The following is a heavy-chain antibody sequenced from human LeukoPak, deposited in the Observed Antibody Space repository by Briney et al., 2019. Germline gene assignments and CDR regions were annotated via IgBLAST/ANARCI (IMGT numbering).Heavy chain of an antibody. CDR1: GGSISSSFYY. CDR2: TYYSGTT. J-gene: IGHJ4*02. D-gene: IGHD3-22*01. CDR3: ARHGYYYYTSGYFGY. V-gene: IGHV4-39*01. Sequence: SETLTLTCTVSGGSISSSFYYWGWLRQPPGKGLEWIGSTYYSGTTYYKPSLKSRVSVSVDTSKNQLSLNLTSVTAADTALYYCARHGYYYYTSGYFGYWGQGILVTVSS.